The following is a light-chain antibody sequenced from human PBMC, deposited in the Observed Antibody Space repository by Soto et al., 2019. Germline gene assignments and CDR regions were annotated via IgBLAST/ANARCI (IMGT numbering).Light chain of an antibody. Sequence: IQMTQSPSTLSASVGDRVTITCRASQSISSWLAWYQQKPGKAPKLLIYKASHLESGVPSRFSGSGSGTEFTLTISSLQPDDFATYYCQQYNSYSTFGQGTKVEIK. CDR1: QSISSW. CDR2: KAS. CDR3: QQYNSYST. V-gene: IGKV1-5*03. J-gene: IGKJ1*01.